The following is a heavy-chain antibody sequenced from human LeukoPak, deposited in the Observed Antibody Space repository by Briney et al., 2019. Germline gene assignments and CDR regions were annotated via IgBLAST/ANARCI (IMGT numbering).Heavy chain of an antibody. D-gene: IGHD2-2*01. V-gene: IGHV4-59*08. J-gene: IGHJ6*03. CDR2: IYYSGST. CDR1: GGSISSYY. Sequence: PSETLSLTCTVSGGSISSYYWSWIRQPPGKGLEWIGYIYYSGSTNYNPSLKSRVTISVDTSKNQFSLKLSSVTAADTAVYYCASDSVVPAAKRSYYYMDVWGKGTTVTVSS. CDR3: ASDSVVPAAKRSYYYMDV.